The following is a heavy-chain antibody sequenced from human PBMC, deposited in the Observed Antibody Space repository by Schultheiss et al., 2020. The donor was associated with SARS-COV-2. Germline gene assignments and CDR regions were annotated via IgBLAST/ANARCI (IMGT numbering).Heavy chain of an antibody. J-gene: IGHJ4*02. CDR1: GGSISSSNW. CDR2: IYHSGST. CDR3: ARTYYYDSSGYYYQYYFDY. V-gene: IGHV4-4*02. Sequence: GSLRLSCAVSGGSISSSNWWSWVRQPPGKGLEWIGEIYHSGSTNYNPSLKSRVTISVDKSKNQFSLKLSSVTAADTAVYYCARTYYYDSSGYYYQYYFDYWGQGTLVTVSS. D-gene: IGHD3-22*01.